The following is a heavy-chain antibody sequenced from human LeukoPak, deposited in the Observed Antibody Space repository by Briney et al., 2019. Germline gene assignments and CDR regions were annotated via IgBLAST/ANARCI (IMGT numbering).Heavy chain of an antibody. V-gene: IGHV3-48*03. CDR1: GFTFSSYE. Sequence: QPGGSLRLSCAASGFTFSSYEMNWVRQAPGKGLEWVSYISSSGSTIYYADSVKGRFTISRDNAKNSLYLQMNSLRAEDAAVYYCARGGTTGGFDYWGQGTLVTVSS. CDR3: ARGGTTGGFDY. D-gene: IGHD4-17*01. CDR2: ISSSGSTI. J-gene: IGHJ4*02.